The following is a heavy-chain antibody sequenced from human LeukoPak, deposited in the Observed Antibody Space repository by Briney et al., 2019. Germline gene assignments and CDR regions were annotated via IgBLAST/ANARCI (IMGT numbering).Heavy chain of an antibody. V-gene: IGHV3-30*18. CDR1: GFTFSSYG. CDR3: AKGRGRRTIFGVDRYYYGMDV. CDR2: ISYDGSNK. D-gene: IGHD3-3*01. Sequence: PGRSLRLSCAASGFTFSSYGMHWVRQAPGKGLEWVAVISYDGSNKYYADSVKGRFTISRDNSKNTLYLQMNSLRAEDTAVYYCAKGRGRRTIFGVDRYYYGMDVWGQGTTVTVSS. J-gene: IGHJ6*02.